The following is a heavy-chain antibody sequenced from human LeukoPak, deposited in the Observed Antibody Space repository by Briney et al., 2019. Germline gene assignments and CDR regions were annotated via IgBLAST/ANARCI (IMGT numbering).Heavy chain of an antibody. D-gene: IGHD6-19*01. J-gene: IGHJ4*02. Sequence: KPSETLSLTCTVSGGSISSYYWSWIRQPPGKGLEWIGYIYYSGSTNYNPSLKSRVTISVDTSKNQFSLKLSSVTAADTAVYYCAREKVLSRSRVAVAGPFDYWGQGTLVTVSS. CDR2: IYYSGST. V-gene: IGHV4-59*01. CDR3: AREKVLSRSRVAVAGPFDY. CDR1: GGSISSYY.